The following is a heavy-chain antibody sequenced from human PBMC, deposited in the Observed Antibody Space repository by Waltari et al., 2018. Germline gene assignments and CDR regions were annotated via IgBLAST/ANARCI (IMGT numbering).Heavy chain of an antibody. CDR1: GYSTSSGYY. Sequence: QVQLQESGPGLLKPSETLSLTCNISGYSTSSGYYWGWLRQSPGKGLEWIGSVYHNGNTYYKPSLKGRVTISLDTSKNKFSLELSSVTAADTAVYYCARGALTLYYFDYWGQGTLVTVSS. V-gene: IGHV4-38-2*02. J-gene: IGHJ4*02. CDR2: VYHNGNT. CDR3: ARGALTLYYFDY. D-gene: IGHD3-9*01.